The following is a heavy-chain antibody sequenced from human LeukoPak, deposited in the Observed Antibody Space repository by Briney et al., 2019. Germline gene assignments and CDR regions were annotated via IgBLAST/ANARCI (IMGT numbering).Heavy chain of an antibody. V-gene: IGHV3-23*01. CDR3: AKLEGTAITMTDY. J-gene: IGHJ4*02. CDR2: ISGSGGRT. Sequence: GGSLRLSCAASGFTFSSYAMSWVRQAPGKGLEWVSAISGSGGRTYYADSVKGRFTISRDNSKNTLYLQMSRLRVEDTAVYYCAKLEGTAITMTDYWGQGTLVTVSS. D-gene: IGHD3-22*01. CDR1: GFTFSSYA.